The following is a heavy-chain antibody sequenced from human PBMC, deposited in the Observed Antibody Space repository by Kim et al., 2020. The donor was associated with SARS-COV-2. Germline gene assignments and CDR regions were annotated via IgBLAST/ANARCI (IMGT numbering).Heavy chain of an antibody. CDR2: ISGDGGST. CDR3: AKPAGRGEWLRYGASGRRYLDY. Sequence: GGSLRLSCAASGFTFDDYAMHWVRQAPGKGLEWVSLISGDGGSTYYADSVKGRFTISRDNRKNSLYLQMNSLRTEDTALYYCAKPAGRGEWLRYGASGRRYLDYWGQGTLVTVSS. D-gene: IGHD5-12*01. V-gene: IGHV3-43*02. CDR1: GFTFDDYA. J-gene: IGHJ4*02.